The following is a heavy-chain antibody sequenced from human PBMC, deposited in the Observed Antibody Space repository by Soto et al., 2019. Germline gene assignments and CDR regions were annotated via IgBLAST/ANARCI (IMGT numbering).Heavy chain of an antibody. Sequence: SGPTLVNPTQTLTLTCTFSGFSLSTGGVGVGWIRQPPGKALEWLALIYWDDDKRYSPSLKSRLTITKDTSKNQVVLTMTNMDPVDTATYYCAHIRTTYYYDSSGYYFDYWGQGTLVTVSS. V-gene: IGHV2-5*02. J-gene: IGHJ4*02. D-gene: IGHD3-22*01. CDR2: IYWDDDK. CDR1: GFSLSTGGVG. CDR3: AHIRTTYYYDSSGYYFDY.